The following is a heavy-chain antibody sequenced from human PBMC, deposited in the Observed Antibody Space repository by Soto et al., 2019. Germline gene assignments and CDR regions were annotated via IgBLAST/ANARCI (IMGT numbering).Heavy chain of an antibody. D-gene: IGHD1-26*01. J-gene: IGHJ3*01. Sequence: ASVKVSCEASGDTFSHYYIHWVRQAPGQGLEWMSIIYPTFHSPTYSENFQDRLTVTSDASTLTVYMELSSLKSEDTAVYYCARAQVSGTIEIGFSVWGQGTLVTVSS. V-gene: IGHV1-46*01. CDR2: IYPTFHSP. CDR1: GDTFSHYY. CDR3: ARAQVSGTIEIGFSV.